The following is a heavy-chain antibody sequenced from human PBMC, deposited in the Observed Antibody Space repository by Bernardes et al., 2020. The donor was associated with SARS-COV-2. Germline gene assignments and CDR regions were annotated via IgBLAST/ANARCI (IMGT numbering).Heavy chain of an antibody. CDR2: MNPNSGNT. D-gene: IGHD5-18*01. J-gene: IGHJ4*02. V-gene: IGHV1-8*01. CDR1: VYSFTSYD. Sequence: ASVKVSCKASVYSFTSYDINWVRQATGQGLEWMGWMNPNSGNTCDAQKFQGRVTMTRNTSLSTDYIELSSLGSDDTAVYYCVRSVDTAMDAVLLFDYWGQGTLVTVSP. CDR3: VRSVDTAMDAVLLFDY.